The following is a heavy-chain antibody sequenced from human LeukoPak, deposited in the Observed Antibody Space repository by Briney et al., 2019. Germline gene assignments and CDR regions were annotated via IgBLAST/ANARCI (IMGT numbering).Heavy chain of an antibody. CDR3: AREACAHCTIDY. CDR1: GYTFTSYG. J-gene: IGHJ4*02. Sequence: ASVKVSCKASGYTFTSYGISWVRQAPGQGLEWMGWISAYNGNTNLAQNLRGRVTLTTDRPTTTAYMELTSLTSDDTAIYYCAREACAHCTIDYWGQGTLVTVSS. V-gene: IGHV1-18*01. CDR2: ISAYNGNT. D-gene: IGHD1-1*01.